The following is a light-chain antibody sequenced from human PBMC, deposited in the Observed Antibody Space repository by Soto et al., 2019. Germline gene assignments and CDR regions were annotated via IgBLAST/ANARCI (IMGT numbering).Light chain of an antibody. CDR3: QQSYSSPPT. CDR1: QAISTY. CDR2: AAS. J-gene: IGKJ1*01. Sequence: IQLTQSPSSLSASIGDRVTIPCRASQAISTYLAWYQHKPGKAPKLLLSAASTLQSGVPSRFSGSGSGTDFSLTISSLQPEDFATYYCQQSYSSPPTFGQGTKVDIK. V-gene: IGKV1-39*01.